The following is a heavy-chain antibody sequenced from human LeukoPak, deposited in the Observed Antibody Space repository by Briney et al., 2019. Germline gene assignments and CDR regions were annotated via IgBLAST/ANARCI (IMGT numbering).Heavy chain of an antibody. V-gene: IGHV3-23*01. CDR2: ISGSGGSQ. CDR1: GFTFSTYA. J-gene: IGHJ4*02. Sequence: GGSLRLSCAASGFTFSTYAMTWVRQLPGKGLEWVSDISGSGGSQYYADSVKGRFTISRDNSKNTLYLQMNSLRAEDTAVYYCAKGWLYSSSSGPDYWGQGTLVTVSS. CDR3: AKGWLYSSSSGPDY. D-gene: IGHD6-6*01.